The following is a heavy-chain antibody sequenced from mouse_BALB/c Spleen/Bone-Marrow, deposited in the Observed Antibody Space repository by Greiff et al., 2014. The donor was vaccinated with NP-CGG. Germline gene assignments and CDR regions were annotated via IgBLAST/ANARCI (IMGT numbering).Heavy chain of an antibody. D-gene: IGHD2-14*01. CDR3: VSYRYGYYFDY. Sequence: EVQLQQSGAELLKPGASVKLSCTASGFNFDDTYMHWVKQRPEQGLDWIGRIDPANGNTKYDRKFQGKATITADTSSNTAYLQLSSLTSEDTAVYYCVSYRYGYYFDYWGQGTTLTVSS. J-gene: IGHJ2*01. V-gene: IGHV14-3*02. CDR1: GFNFDDTY. CDR2: IDPANGNT.